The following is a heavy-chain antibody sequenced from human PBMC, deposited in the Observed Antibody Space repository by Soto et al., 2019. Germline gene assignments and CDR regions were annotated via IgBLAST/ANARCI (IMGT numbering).Heavy chain of an antibody. CDR1: GGSISSYY. CDR3: ARTAPTTVMYFDY. CDR2: IYYSGST. D-gene: IGHD4-17*01. Sequence: SETLSLTCTVSGGSISSYYWSWIRQPPGKGLEWIGYIYYSGSTNYNPSLKSRVTISVDTSKNQFSLKLSSVTAADTAVYYCARTAPTTVMYFDYWGQGTLVTVSS. V-gene: IGHV4-59*01. J-gene: IGHJ4*02.